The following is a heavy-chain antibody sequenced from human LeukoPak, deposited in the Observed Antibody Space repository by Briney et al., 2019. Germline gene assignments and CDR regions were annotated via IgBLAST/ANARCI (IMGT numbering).Heavy chain of an antibody. CDR3: ARQAYGSGIDS. CDR1: GGSIWTYY. J-gene: IGHJ4*02. V-gene: IGHV4-4*09. D-gene: IGHD3-10*01. CDR2: IYTSGGT. Sequence: PSDTLSLTCTVSGGSIWTYYWSWIRPPPGKGLEWIGYIYTSGGTNYNPSLKSRVTISVDTSKNQFSLKLRSVTAADTAVYYCARQAYGSGIDSWGQGTLVTVSS.